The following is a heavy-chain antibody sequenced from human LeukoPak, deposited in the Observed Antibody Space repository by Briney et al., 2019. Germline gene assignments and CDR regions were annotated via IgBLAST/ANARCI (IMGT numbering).Heavy chain of an antibody. J-gene: IGHJ4*02. V-gene: IGHV3-23*01. Sequence: SXXAXXFTXSXXXMNWXXQAXGXXXXXFSVVGASGGATYYADSVKGRFTISRDNAKNSLYLQMNSLRAEDTAVYYCASVFYGDFYFDYWGQGTLVTVSS. CDR2: VGASGGAT. D-gene: IGHD4-17*01. CDR3: ASVFYGDFYFDY. CDR1: XFTXSXXX.